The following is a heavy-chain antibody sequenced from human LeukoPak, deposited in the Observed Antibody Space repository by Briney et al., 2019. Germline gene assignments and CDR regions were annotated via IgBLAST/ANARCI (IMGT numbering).Heavy chain of an antibody. V-gene: IGHV4-59*01. Sequence: SETLSLTCTVSGGSISSYYWSWIRQPPGKGLEWIGYIYYSGSTNYNPSLKSRVTISVDTSKNQFSLKLSSVTVADTAVYYCARVREKTYYYDSSGYEKDAFDIWGQGTMVTVSS. CDR2: IYYSGST. J-gene: IGHJ3*02. D-gene: IGHD3-22*01. CDR1: GGSISSYY. CDR3: ARVREKTYYYDSSGYEKDAFDI.